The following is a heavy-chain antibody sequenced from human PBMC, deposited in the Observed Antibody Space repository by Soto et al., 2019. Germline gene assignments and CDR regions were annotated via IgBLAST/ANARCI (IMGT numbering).Heavy chain of an antibody. Sequence: RLSCSASGFNFGAYAMSWVRQAPGKGLEWVGFIRRKAYGGTTDYAASVKGRFSISRDDSKSIAYLQMSSLKIEDTAVYYCNRSLAIDFDSWGQGTLVTVSS. V-gene: IGHV3-49*04. CDR3: NRSLAIDFDS. CDR1: GFNFGAYA. CDR2: IRRKAYGGTT. J-gene: IGHJ4*02.